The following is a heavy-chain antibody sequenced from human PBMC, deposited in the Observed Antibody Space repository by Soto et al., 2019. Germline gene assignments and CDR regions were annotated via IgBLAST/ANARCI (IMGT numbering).Heavy chain of an antibody. D-gene: IGHD2-2*01. J-gene: IGHJ6*03. CDR2: IVVGSGNT. Sequence: SVKVSCKASGFTFTSSAMQWVRQARGQRLEWIGWIVVGSGNTNYAQKFQERVTITRDMSTSTAYMELSSLRSEDTAVYYCAADLSRYCSSTSCYANYYYYMDVWGKGTTVTVSS. CDR1: GFTFTSSA. V-gene: IGHV1-58*02. CDR3: AADLSRYCSSTSCYANYYYYMDV.